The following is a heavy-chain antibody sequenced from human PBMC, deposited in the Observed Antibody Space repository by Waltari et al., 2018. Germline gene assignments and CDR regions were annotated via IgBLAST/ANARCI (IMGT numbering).Heavy chain of an antibody. J-gene: IGHJ4*02. V-gene: IGHV4-34*01. CDR2: INHSGST. CDR3: ARAGESRGGYNDGDD. Sequence: QVQLQQWGAGLLKPSETLSLTCAVYGGSFSGYYWSWIRQPPGKGLEWIGEINHSGSTNYNPSLKSRVTISVDTSKNQFSLKLSSVTAADTAVYYCARAGESRGGYNDGDDGGQGTLVTVSA. D-gene: IGHD6-19*01. CDR1: GGSFSGYY.